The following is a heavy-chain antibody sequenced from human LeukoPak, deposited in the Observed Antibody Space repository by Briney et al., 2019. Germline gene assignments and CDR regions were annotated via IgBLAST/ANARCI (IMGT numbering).Heavy chain of an antibody. CDR1: EGTFSSYA. V-gene: IGHV1-69*13. J-gene: IGHJ6*04. Sequence: SVKISCKASEGTFSSYAISWVRQAPGQGLEWMGGIIPIFGTANYAQKFQGRVTITADESTSTAYMELSSLRSEDTAVYYCARVTMVRGAKGYYYGMDVWGKGTTVTVSS. CDR2: IIPIFGTA. CDR3: ARVTMVRGAKGYYYGMDV. D-gene: IGHD3-10*01.